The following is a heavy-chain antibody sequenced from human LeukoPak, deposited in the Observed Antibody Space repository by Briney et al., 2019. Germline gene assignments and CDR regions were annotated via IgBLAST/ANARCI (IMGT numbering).Heavy chain of an antibody. CDR2: INHSGST. J-gene: IGHJ2*01. V-gene: IGHV4-34*01. CDR3: ARGHGRRYWYFDL. D-gene: IGHD4-17*01. Sequence: SETLSLTCAVYGGSFSGYYWSWIRQPPGKELEWIGEINHSGSTNYNPSLKSRVTISVDTSKNQFSLKLSSVTAADTAVYYCARGHGRRYWYFDLWGRGTLVTVSS. CDR1: GGSFSGYY.